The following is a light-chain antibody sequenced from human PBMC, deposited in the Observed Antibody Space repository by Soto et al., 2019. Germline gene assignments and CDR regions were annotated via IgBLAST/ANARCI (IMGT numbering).Light chain of an antibody. J-gene: IGLJ3*02. CDR2: GNT. CDR1: SSNIGAGYD. CDR3: QSYDSSLSAWV. V-gene: IGLV1-40*01. Sequence: QSVLTQPPSVSGAPGQRVTISCTASSSNIGAGYDVHWYQQLPGTAPKLHIYGNTNRPSGVPDRFSGSKSGTSASLAITGLQAEAEADYYCQSYDSSLSAWVFGGGTKLTVL.